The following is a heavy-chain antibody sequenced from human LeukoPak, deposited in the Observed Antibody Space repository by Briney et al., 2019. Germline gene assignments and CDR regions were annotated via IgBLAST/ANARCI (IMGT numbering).Heavy chain of an antibody. CDR1: GGSFSGYY. J-gene: IGHJ6*02. CDR2: INHSGCT. Sequence: PSETLSLTCAVYGGSFSGYYWSWIRQPPGKGLEWIGEINHSGCTNYNPSLKSRVTISVDTSKNQFSLKLCSVTAADTAVYYCAREVVQSYGMDVWGQGTRSPSP. D-gene: IGHD3-22*01. CDR3: AREVVQSYGMDV. V-gene: IGHV4-34*01.